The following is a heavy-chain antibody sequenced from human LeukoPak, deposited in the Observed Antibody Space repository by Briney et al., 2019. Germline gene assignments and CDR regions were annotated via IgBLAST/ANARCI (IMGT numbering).Heavy chain of an antibody. J-gene: IGHJ4*02. CDR3: ARDRAWNYFDY. Sequence: GGSLRLSCAPSGFTFSRHGMHWVRQAPGKGLEWVVIISNDGSRKYYAHSVEGRFTISRDNSKNTLYLQMDSLRAEDTAVYYCARDRAWNYFDYWGQGTLVTVSS. CDR2: ISNDGSRK. CDR1: GFTFSRHG. V-gene: IGHV3-30*03. D-gene: IGHD3-3*01.